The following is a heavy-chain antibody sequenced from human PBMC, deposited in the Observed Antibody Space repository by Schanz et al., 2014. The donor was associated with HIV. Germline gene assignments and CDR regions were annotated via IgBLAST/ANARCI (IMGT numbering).Heavy chain of an antibody. J-gene: IGHJ6*02. CDR1: GFTFSSYG. V-gene: IGHV3-30*03. Sequence: QVQLVESGGGVVQPGRSLRLSCAASGFTFSSYGMHWVRQAPGKGLEWVAVISYDGSNKYYADSVKGRFTISRDNSKNTLFLQMNSLRGEDTAVYYCARVANWDYYGMDAWGRGTTVTVSS. CDR3: ARVANWDYYGMDA. D-gene: IGHD3-16*01. CDR2: ISYDGSNK.